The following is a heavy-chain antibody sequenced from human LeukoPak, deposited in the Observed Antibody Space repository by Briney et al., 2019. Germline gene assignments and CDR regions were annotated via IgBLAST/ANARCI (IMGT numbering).Heavy chain of an antibody. Sequence: PGGSLRLSCAASGFTFSDYYMSWIRQAPGKGLERVSYISSSGSTIYYADSVKGRFTISRDNAKNSLYLQMNSLRAEDTAVYYCARAQTYYDFWSGPTYYYYGMDVWGQGTTVTVSS. CDR3: ARAQTYYDFWSGPTYYYYGMDV. CDR2: ISSSGSTI. CDR1: GFTFSDYY. D-gene: IGHD3-3*01. J-gene: IGHJ6*02. V-gene: IGHV3-11*01.